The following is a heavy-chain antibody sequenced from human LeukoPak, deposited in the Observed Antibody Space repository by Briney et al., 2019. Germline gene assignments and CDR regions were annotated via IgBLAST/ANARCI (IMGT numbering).Heavy chain of an antibody. CDR1: GFTFSAYD. CDR3: ARVLRDSDGWYHIDN. V-gene: IGHV3-13*01. D-gene: IGHD6-19*01. CDR2: ITNLGDT. J-gene: IGHJ4*02. Sequence: GGSLRLSCAASGFTFSAYDMHWVRQASGKGLEWVSGITNLGDTRYQDPVRGRITISRDNAKNSLYLQLNNLRAGDTAVYYCARVLRDSDGWYHIDNWGQGTLVTVSS.